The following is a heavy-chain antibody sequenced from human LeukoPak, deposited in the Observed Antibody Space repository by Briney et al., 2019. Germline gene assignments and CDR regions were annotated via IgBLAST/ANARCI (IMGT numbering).Heavy chain of an antibody. CDR2: ISGYNGNT. Sequence: ASVKVSCKTSGYTFSTYGINWVRQAPGQGLEWMGWISGYNGNTNYAQKFRGRVTMTTDTSTSTAYMELRSLKSDDTAVYYRARVPPIPPVTDFDYWGQGTLVIVSS. CDR1: GYTFSTYG. CDR3: ARVPPIPPVTDFDY. J-gene: IGHJ4*02. D-gene: IGHD2-21*01. V-gene: IGHV1-18*01.